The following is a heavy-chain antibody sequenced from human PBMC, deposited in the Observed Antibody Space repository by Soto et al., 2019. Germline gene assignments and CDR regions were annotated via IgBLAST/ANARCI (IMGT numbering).Heavy chain of an antibody. CDR3: ARDMALQHYYYYGMDV. V-gene: IGHV3-30-3*01. Sequence: QVQLVESGGGVVQPGRSLRLSCAASGFTFSSYAMHWVRQAPGKGREWVAVISYDGSNKYYADSVKGRFTISRDNSKNTLYLQMNSLRAEDTAVYYCARDMALQHYYYYGMDVWGQGTTVTVSS. D-gene: IGHD3-10*01. CDR2: ISYDGSNK. CDR1: GFTFSSYA. J-gene: IGHJ6*02.